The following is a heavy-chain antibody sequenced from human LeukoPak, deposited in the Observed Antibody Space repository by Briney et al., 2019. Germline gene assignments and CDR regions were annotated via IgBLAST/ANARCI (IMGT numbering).Heavy chain of an antibody. Sequence: GASVKVSCKASGGTFSSYAISWVRQAPGQGLEWMGWISTDNGDTNYAQKLQGRVTMTTDTSTSTAYMELRSLRSDDTAVYYCAREGLGELTLDCWGQGTLVTVSS. J-gene: IGHJ4*02. V-gene: IGHV1-18*01. CDR2: ISTDNGDT. CDR3: AREGLGELTLDC. D-gene: IGHD3-16*01. CDR1: GGTFSSYA.